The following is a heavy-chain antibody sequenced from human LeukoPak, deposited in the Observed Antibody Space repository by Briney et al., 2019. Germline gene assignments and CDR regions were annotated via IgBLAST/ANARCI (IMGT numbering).Heavy chain of an antibody. Sequence: ASVKVSCKASGYTFTSYGISWVRQAPGQGLEWMGWISAYNGNTNYAQKLQGRVTMTTDASTSTAYMELRSLRSDDTAVYYCARYVVVTANEEGFVDYWGQGTLVTVSS. CDR1: GYTFTSYG. D-gene: IGHD2-21*02. V-gene: IGHV1-18*01. CDR2: ISAYNGNT. CDR3: ARYVVVTANEEGFVDY. J-gene: IGHJ4*02.